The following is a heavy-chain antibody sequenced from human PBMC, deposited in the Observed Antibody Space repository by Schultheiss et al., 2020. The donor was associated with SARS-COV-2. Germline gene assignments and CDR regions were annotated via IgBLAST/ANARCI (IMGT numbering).Heavy chain of an antibody. J-gene: IGHJ3*02. CDR2: IIYTGGNT. V-gene: IGHV3-21*04. CDR3: ARDRRENSRWDSI. CDR1: GFTFSSYS. D-gene: IGHD2/OR15-2a*01. Sequence: GESLKISCAASGFTFSSYSMNWVRQAPGKGLVWVSIIYTGGNTYYADSVKGRFTISRDNGKNSLYLQMNSLRVEDTAVYHCARDRRENSRWDSIWGQGTMVTVSS.